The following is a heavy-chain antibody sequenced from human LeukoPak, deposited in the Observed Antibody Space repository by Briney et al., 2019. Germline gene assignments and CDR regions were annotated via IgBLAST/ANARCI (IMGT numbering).Heavy chain of an antibody. V-gene: IGHV3-23*01. CDR1: GFTFSSYA. J-gene: IGHJ4*02. Sequence: GGSLRLSCATSGFTFSSYAMGWVRQAPGKGLDWVSVISGSGGSTYYADSVKGRFTISRDNSKNTLYLQMNSLRAEDTAVYYCAKGSCSSTSCKYDYWGQGTLVTVSS. CDR2: ISGSGGST. CDR3: AKGSCSSTSCKYDY. D-gene: IGHD2-2*01.